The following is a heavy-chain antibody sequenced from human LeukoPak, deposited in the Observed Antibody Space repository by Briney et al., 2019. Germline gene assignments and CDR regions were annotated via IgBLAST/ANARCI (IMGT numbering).Heavy chain of an antibody. Sequence: RASVKVSCKASGYTFTSYGISWVRQAPGQGLEWVGWTSTYNDNTNYAQKLQGRLTMTTDTSTSTAYMDLRSLRSDDTAVYYCARDSILWFGELCYWGQGTLVTVSS. D-gene: IGHD3-10*01. V-gene: IGHV1-18*01. CDR2: TSTYNDNT. CDR3: ARDSILWFGELCY. J-gene: IGHJ4*02. CDR1: GYTFTSYG.